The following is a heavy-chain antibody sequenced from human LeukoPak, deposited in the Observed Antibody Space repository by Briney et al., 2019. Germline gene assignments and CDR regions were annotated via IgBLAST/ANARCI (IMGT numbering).Heavy chain of an antibody. J-gene: IGHJ5*02. V-gene: IGHV1-8*01. D-gene: IGHD1-26*01. Sequence: SVKFSSKASGYPFTSYDINWVRQATGQGLEWMGWMNPNSGNTGYAQKFQGRVTMTRNTSISTAYMELSSLRSEDTAVYYCARSVSLFAIVGATADSWFDPWGQGTLVTVSS. CDR1: GYPFTSYD. CDR2: MNPNSGNT. CDR3: ARSVSLFAIVGATADSWFDP.